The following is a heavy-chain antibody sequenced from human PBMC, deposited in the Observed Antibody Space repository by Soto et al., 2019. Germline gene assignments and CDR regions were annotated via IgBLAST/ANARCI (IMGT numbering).Heavy chain of an antibody. D-gene: IGHD3-22*01. CDR2: INPSGGST. CDR3: AKTRQPYYYDSSGYYQDY. V-gene: IGHV1-46*01. Sequence: ASVKVSCKASGYTFTSYYMHWVRQAPGQGLEWMGIINPSGGSTSYAQKFQGRVTMTRDTSTSTAYMELRSLRSDDTAVYYCAKTRQPYYYDSSGYYQDYWGQGTLLTVSS. J-gene: IGHJ4*02. CDR1: GYTFTSYY.